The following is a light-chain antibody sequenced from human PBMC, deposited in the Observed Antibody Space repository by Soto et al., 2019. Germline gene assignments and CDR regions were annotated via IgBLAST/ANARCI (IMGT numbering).Light chain of an antibody. V-gene: IGLV2-14*01. CDR3: SSYTTSTTQV. Sequence: QSALTQPASVSGSPGQSITISCTGTSSDVGGSNYVSWYQHHPGKAPKLMMFEVSNRPSGVSNRFSGSKSGNTASLTISGLQAEDEADYYCSSYTTSTTQVFGTGTKLTVL. J-gene: IGLJ1*01. CDR2: EVS. CDR1: SSDVGGSNY.